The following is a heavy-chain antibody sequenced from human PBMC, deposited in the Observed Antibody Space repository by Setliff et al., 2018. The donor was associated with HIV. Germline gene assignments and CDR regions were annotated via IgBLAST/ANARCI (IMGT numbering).Heavy chain of an antibody. CDR3: ARSEGQWLRPEGALCDY. J-gene: IGHJ4*02. V-gene: IGHV1-18*01. D-gene: IGHD5-12*01. Sequence: ASVKVFCKASGYTFTSYDISWVRQAPGQGLEWMGWMSTYNGNTNYAQKVQGRVTMTTDTSTSTAYMELRSLRSDDTAVYYCARSEGQWLRPEGALCDYWGQGTLVTVSS. CDR2: MSTYNGNT. CDR1: GYTFTSYD.